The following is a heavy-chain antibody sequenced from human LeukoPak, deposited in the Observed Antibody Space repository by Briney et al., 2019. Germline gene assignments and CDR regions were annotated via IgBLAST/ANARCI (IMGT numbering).Heavy chain of an antibody. Sequence: SETLSLTCAVYGGSFSGYYWGWIRQPPGKGLEWIGEINHSGSTNYNPSLKSRVTISVDTSKNQFSLKLSSVTAADTAVYYCARGKRWLQFWFDYWGQGTLVTVSS. CDR1: GGSFSGYY. V-gene: IGHV4-34*01. CDR2: INHSGST. D-gene: IGHD5-24*01. CDR3: ARGKRWLQFWFDY. J-gene: IGHJ4*02.